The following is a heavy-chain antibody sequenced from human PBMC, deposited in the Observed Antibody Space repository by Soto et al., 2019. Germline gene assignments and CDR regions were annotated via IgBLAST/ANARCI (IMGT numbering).Heavy chain of an antibody. CDR3: AKVLDQGRDFAWYPGMDV. Sequence: QVQLVESGGGVVQPGRSLRLSCAASGFTFSTYGMHWVRQAPGKGLEWLAVISYDGSSKYYADSVKGRFTISRDNSKNTPDPQMNSLRAEDTAVYYCAKVLDQGRDFAWYPGMDVWGQGTTVTVSS. V-gene: IGHV3-30*18. CDR2: ISYDGSSK. D-gene: IGHD2-15*01. J-gene: IGHJ6*02. CDR1: GFTFSTYG.